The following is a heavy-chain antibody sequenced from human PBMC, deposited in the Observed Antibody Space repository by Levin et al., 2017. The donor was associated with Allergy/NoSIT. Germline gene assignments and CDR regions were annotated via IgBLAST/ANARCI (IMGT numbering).Heavy chain of an antibody. D-gene: IGHD2-2*01. CDR1: GFTFSDHY. Sequence: GGSLRLSCAASGFTFSDHYMDWVRQAPGKGLEWVARSRNNANSYTTEYAASVRGRFTISRDDSENSLYLQKNSLKTEETAVYYCARLVVPVSVSRAYYSIMGVWGQGTTVTVSS. V-gene: IGHV3-72*01. CDR2: SRNNANSYTT. J-gene: IGHJ6*02. CDR3: ARLVVPVSVSRAYYSIMGV.